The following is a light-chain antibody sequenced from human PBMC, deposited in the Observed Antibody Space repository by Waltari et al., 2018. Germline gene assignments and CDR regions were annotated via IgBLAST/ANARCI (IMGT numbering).Light chain of an antibody. V-gene: IGKV3-15*01. CDR3: MQPLQTPHT. CDR2: CAS. CDR1: QSVSTN. J-gene: IGKJ2*01. Sequence: EIVMTQSPATLSVSPGERATLSCRASQSVSTNLAWYQQKPGQAPRLLIYCASTRATGIPARFSGSGSGTDFTLKIGRVEAEDVGVYYCMQPLQTPHTFGQGTKLEIK.